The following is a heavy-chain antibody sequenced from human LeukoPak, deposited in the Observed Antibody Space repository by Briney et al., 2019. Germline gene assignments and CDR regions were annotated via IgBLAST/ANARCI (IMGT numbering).Heavy chain of an antibody. V-gene: IGHV4-59*12. J-gene: IGHJ4*02. CDR1: GGSISGYY. CDR2: IYYSGST. Sequence: SETLSLTCTVSGGSISGYYWSWIRQPPGTGLEWIGYIYYSGSTNYNPSLKSRVTMSVDTSKSQFSLKLSSVTAADTAVYYCARILGDSSRDYWGQGTLVTVSS. CDR3: ARILGDSSRDY.